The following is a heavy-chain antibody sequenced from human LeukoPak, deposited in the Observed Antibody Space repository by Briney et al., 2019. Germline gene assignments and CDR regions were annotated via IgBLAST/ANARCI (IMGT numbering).Heavy chain of an antibody. Sequence: SETLSLTCAVYGGSFSGYYWSWIRQPPGKGLERIGEINHSGSTNYNPSLKSRVTISVDTSKNQFSLKLSSVTAADTAVYYCARGSFPGYCSGGSCSRGYWFDPWGQGTLVTVSS. CDR2: INHSGST. CDR1: GGSFSGYY. D-gene: IGHD2-15*01. V-gene: IGHV4-34*01. J-gene: IGHJ5*02. CDR3: ARGSFPGYCSGGSCSRGYWFDP.